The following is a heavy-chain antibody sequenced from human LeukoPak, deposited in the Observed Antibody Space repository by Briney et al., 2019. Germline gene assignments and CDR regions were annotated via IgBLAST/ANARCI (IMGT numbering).Heavy chain of an antibody. CDR2: IYSGGST. D-gene: IGHD4-17*01. CDR3: ARGLDYGDYDV. CDR1: GFTASSNY. J-gene: IGHJ4*02. V-gene: IGHV3-53*01. Sequence: GESLRLSCAASGFTASSNYMSWVRQAPGKGLEWVSVIYSGGSTYYADSVKGRFTISRDNSKNTLYLQMNSLRAEDTAVYYCARGLDYGDYDVWGQGTLVTVSS.